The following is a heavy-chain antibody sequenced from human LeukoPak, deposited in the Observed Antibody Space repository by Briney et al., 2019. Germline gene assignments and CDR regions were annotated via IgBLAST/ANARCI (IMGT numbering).Heavy chain of an antibody. CDR2: ISSSATTI. Sequence: PGGSLRLSCATSGFPFSDFYMSWIRQAPGKGLEWVSYISSSATTIYYADSVKGRFTIPRDNARNSLYLQMNNLRAEDTAVYYCTRDRWGKYYFDYWGQGTLVTVSS. CDR3: TRDRWGKYYFDY. D-gene: IGHD7-27*01. CDR1: GFPFSDFY. J-gene: IGHJ4*02. V-gene: IGHV3-11*01.